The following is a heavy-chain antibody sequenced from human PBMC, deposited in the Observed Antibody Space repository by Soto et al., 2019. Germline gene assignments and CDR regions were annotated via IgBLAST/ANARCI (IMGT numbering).Heavy chain of an antibody. V-gene: IGHV4-34*01. D-gene: IGHD3-22*01. J-gene: IGHJ4*02. CDR2: INHSGST. CDR1: GGSFSGYY. CDR3: ARVVRPQYYYDSSGYYFGY. Sequence: SETLSLTCAVYGGSFSGYYWSWIRQPPGKGLEWIGEINHSGSTNYNPSLKSRVTISVDTSKNQFSLKLSSVTAADTAVYYCARVVRPQYYYDSSGYYFGYWGQGTLVTVPQ.